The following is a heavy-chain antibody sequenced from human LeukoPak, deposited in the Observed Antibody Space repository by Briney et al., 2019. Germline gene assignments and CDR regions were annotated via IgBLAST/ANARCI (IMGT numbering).Heavy chain of an antibody. CDR1: GFTFSSYW. J-gene: IGHJ4*02. CDR3: ARDPYSSSSGY. CDR2: ISSSSYI. D-gene: IGHD6-6*01. Sequence: GGSLRLSCAASGFTFSSYWMNWVRQAPGKGLEWVSSISSSSYIYYADSVKGRFTISRDNAKNSLYLQMNSLRAEDTAVYYCARDPYSSSSGYWGQGTLVTVSS. V-gene: IGHV3-21*01.